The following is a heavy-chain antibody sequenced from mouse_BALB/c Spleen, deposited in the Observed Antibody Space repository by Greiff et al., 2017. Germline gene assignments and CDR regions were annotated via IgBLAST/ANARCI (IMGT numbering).Heavy chain of an antibody. CDR3: ARSGYCDNYFDY. CDR1: GYTFTSYW. CDR2: INPSNGRT. J-gene: IGHJ2*01. V-gene: IGHV1S81*02. D-gene: IGHD3-1*01. Sequence: QVQLQQPGAELVKPGASVKLSCKASGYTFTSYWMHWVNQRPGQGLEWIGEINPSNGRTNYNEKFKSKATLTVDKSSSTAYMQLSSLTSADSAVYCCARSGYCDNYFDYWGQGTPLTVSS.